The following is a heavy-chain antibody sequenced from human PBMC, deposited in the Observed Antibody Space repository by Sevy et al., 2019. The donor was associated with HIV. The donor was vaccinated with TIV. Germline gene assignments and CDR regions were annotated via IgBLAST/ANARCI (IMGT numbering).Heavy chain of an antibody. V-gene: IGHV4-30-4*01. CDR1: GGSITTADYY. CDR3: ARGVGGPGVRITFGGVKYGFDF. J-gene: IGHJ3*01. Sequence: SETLSLTCTVSGGSITTADYYWSWIRQTPGKGLEWIGYIYHTGITYYNPSLKSRVGSISVDTSRNQFSLTLNSMTAADTAVYCRARGVGGPGVRITFGGVKYGFDFWGQGRMVTVSS. CDR2: IYHTGIT. D-gene: IGHD3-16*01.